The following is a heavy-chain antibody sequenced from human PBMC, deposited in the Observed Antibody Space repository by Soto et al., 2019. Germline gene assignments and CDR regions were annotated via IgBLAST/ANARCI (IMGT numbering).Heavy chain of an antibody. J-gene: IGHJ6*03. CDR2: INWNGGST. V-gene: IGHV3-20*01. Sequence: GGSLRLSCAASGFTFDDYGMSWVRQAPGKGLEWVSGINWNGGSTGYADSVKGRFTISRDNAKNSLYLQMNSLRAEDTALYHCARSLRSYYYYYYMDVWGKGTTVTVSS. CDR3: ARSLRSYYYYYYMDV. CDR1: GFTFDDYG.